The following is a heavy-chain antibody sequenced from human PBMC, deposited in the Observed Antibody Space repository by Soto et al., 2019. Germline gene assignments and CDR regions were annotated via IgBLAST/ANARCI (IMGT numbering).Heavy chain of an antibody. J-gene: IGHJ4*02. V-gene: IGHV3-53*01. D-gene: IGHD3-3*01. Sequence: EVQLVESGGGLIQPGGSLRLSCVASGFIVSSNQMSWVRQAPGKGLEWVSVIYSGHTTYYADSVEGRITISRDDSKNTLYLQMNRLRVEDTAVYYCVRGPSDHKLRLVEWPDVDYWGQGALVTVSS. CDR3: VRGPSDHKLRLVEWPDVDY. CDR1: GFIVSSNQ. CDR2: IYSGHTT.